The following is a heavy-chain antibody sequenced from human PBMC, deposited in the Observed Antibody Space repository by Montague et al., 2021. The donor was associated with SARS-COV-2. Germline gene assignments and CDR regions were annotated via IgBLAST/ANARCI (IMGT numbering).Heavy chain of an antibody. Sequence: SETLSLTCAVSGGSISSSNWWSWVRQAPGKGLEWIGEIYHSGSTXYNPSLKSRVTISVDKSKNQFSLKLSSVTAADTAVYYCAVTYYYGSGFDYWGQGTLVTVSS. CDR2: IYHSGST. D-gene: IGHD3-10*01. J-gene: IGHJ4*02. V-gene: IGHV4-4*02. CDR3: AVTYYYGSGFDY. CDR1: GGSISSSNW.